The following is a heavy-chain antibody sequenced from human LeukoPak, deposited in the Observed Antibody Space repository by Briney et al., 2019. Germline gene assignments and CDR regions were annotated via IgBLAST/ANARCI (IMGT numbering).Heavy chain of an antibody. CDR3: ASLSGGSDNY. J-gene: IGHJ4*02. D-gene: IGHD2-15*01. CDR2: ISGSGGST. CDR1: GGSISSGGYY. Sequence: ETLSLTCTVSGGSISSGGYYWSWVRQAPGKGLEWVSGISGSGGSTYYADSVKGRFTLSRDNSKNTLYLQMNSLRAEDTAVYYCASLSGGSDNYWGQGTLVTVSS. V-gene: IGHV3-23*01.